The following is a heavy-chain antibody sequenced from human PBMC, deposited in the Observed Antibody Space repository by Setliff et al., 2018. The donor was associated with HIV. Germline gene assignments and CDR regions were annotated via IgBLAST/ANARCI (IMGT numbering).Heavy chain of an antibody. CDR3: AREWFSFIFYYYAIDV. CDR2: MFRTGTS. Sequence: SETLSLTCAVSGYSIRSGYYWGWIRQSPGKGLEWIGTMFRTGTSYYNPSLTSRVTIPQDTSKNQFSLELTSVTAADTAVYYCAREWFSFIFYYYAIDVWGQGTTVTVSS. D-gene: IGHD3-22*01. V-gene: IGHV4-38-2*02. CDR1: GYSIRSGYY. J-gene: IGHJ6*02.